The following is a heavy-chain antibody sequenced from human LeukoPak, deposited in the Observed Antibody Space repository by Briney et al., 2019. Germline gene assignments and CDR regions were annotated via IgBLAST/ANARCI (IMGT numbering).Heavy chain of an antibody. V-gene: IGHV1-69*05. CDR3: ASGYDSSGYYYGYSDY. Sequence: SVKVSCKASGGTFSSYAISWVRQAPGQGLEWMGRIIPIFGTANYAQKFQGRVTITTDESTSTAYMELSSLRSEDTAVYYCASGYDSSGYYYGYSDYWGQGTLVTVSS. D-gene: IGHD3-22*01. CDR2: IIPIFGTA. J-gene: IGHJ4*02. CDR1: GGTFSSYA.